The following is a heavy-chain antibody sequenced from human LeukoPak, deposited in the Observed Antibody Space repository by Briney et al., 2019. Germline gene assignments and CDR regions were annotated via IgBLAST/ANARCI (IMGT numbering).Heavy chain of an antibody. D-gene: IGHD5-18*01. J-gene: IGHJ4*02. CDR2: IYTSGST. CDR3: ARERADTAMVRRGYYFDY. V-gene: IGHV4-4*07. Sequence: SETLSLTCTVSGGSISSYYWSWIRQPAGKGLEWIGRIYTSGSTNYNPSLKSRVTMSVDTSKNQFSLKLSSVTAADTAVYYCARERADTAMVRRGYYFDYWGQGTLVTVSS. CDR1: GGSISSYY.